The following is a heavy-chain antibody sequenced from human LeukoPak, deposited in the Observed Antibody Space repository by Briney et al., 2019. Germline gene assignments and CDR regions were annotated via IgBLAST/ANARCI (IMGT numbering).Heavy chain of an antibody. CDR1: GFTFSSYG. Sequence: PGRSLRLSCAASGFTFSSYGMHWVRQAPGKGLEWVAVIWYDGSNKYYADSVKGRFTISRDNSKNTLYLQMNSLRAEDTAVYYCARDFVPRYYYDSSPNAFDIWGQGTMVTVSS. D-gene: IGHD3-22*01. CDR2: IWYDGSNK. CDR3: ARDFVPRYYYDSSPNAFDI. J-gene: IGHJ3*02. V-gene: IGHV3-33*01.